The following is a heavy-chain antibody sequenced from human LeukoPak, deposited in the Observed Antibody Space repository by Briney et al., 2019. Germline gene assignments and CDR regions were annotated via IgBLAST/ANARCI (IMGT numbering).Heavy chain of an antibody. CDR2: IISDGSMT. D-gene: IGHD4-17*01. Sequence: GGSLRLSCVASGFTLSRHWMHWVRQAPGKGLVWVSRIISDGSMTNYAESVRGRFTISRDNAKNSLYLGMSSLRAEDTALYYCAREYGDYSSYFDLWGRGTLVTVSS. J-gene: IGHJ2*01. CDR1: GFTLSRHW. V-gene: IGHV3-74*01. CDR3: AREYGDYSSYFDL.